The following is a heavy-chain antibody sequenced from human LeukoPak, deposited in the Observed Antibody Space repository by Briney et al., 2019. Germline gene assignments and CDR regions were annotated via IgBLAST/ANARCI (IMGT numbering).Heavy chain of an antibody. CDR1: GFTFSRFW. J-gene: IGHJ4*02. V-gene: IGHV3-74*01. Sequence: PGGSLRPSCEASGFTFSRFWMHWVRQPPGKGLVWVSRIDTDGTTTTYADSVKGRFTISRDNAKNTVYLQINSLRAEDTAVYYCAKLNSFGNDYWGQGVLVTVSS. CDR2: IDTDGTTT. D-gene: IGHD5-18*01. CDR3: AKLNSFGNDY.